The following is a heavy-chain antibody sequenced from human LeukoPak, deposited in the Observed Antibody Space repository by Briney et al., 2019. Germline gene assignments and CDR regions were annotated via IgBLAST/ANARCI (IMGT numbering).Heavy chain of an antibody. CDR2: INTDGYST. CDR1: GFTFSNYW. D-gene: IGHD2-2*01. J-gene: IGHJ6*02. CDR3: ARDRSYDMDV. V-gene: IGHV3-74*01. Sequence: GGSLRLSCAASGFTFSNYWMHWVRQAPGKGLVWVSRINTDGYSTNYADSVKGRFSISRDNAKNTPYLQMNSLRAEDTAVYYCARDRSYDMDVWGQGTTVTVSS.